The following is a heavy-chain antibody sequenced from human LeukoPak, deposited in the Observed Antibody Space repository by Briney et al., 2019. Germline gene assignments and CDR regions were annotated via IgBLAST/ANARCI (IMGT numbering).Heavy chain of an antibody. CDR2: ISWNSGSI. J-gene: IGHJ6*02. D-gene: IGHD4-17*01. CDR1: GFTFSSYA. V-gene: IGHV3-9*01. CDR3: AKDTRYDYGDYEGYYYYGMDV. Sequence: PGGSLRLSCAASGFTFSSYAMHWVRQAPGKGLEWVSGISWNSGSIGYADSVKGRFTISRDNAKNSLYLQMNSLRAEDTALYYCAKDTRYDYGDYEGYYYYGMDVWGQGTTVTVSS.